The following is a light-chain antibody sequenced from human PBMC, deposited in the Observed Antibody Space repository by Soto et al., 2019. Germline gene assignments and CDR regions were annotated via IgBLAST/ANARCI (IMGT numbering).Light chain of an antibody. CDR1: QSVGSN. CDR2: GAS. J-gene: IGKJ1*01. V-gene: IGKV3-15*01. Sequence: EIVMTQSPATLSVSPGERATLSCRASQSVGSNLAWYQQKPGQAPRLLIYGASTRATGIPARFSGSGSGTEFTLTISSLQSEDFAIYFCQQYNNWTPDRTFGKETKVEIK. CDR3: QQYNNWTPDRT.